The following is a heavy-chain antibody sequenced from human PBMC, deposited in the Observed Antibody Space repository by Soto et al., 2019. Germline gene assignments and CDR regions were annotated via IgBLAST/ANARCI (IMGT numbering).Heavy chain of an antibody. Sequence: QVQLVQSGPEVKKPGASVTVSCRSSGDTFTDYYMHWVRQAPGQGLEWMGWINPNSGVTKYAQKFQGWVTMTRDTSIRTVYMQRSRLRSDDTAVYYCASESGAATATFDYYYFYMDVWGTGTTVTVSS. V-gene: IGHV1-2*04. CDR2: INPNSGVT. J-gene: IGHJ6*03. CDR3: ASESGAATATFDYYYFYMDV. CDR1: GDTFTDYY. D-gene: IGHD2-15*01.